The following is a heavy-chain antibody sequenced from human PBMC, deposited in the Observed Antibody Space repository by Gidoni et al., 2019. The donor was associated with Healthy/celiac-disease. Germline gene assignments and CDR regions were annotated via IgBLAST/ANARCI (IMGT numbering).Heavy chain of an antibody. CDR1: GGSFSGYY. J-gene: IGHJ5*02. V-gene: IGHV4-34*01. CDR2: INHSGST. D-gene: IGHD4-17*01. Sequence: QVQLQQWGAGLLTPSETLSLTCAVYGGSFSGYYWSWIRQPPGKGLEWIGEINHSGSTNYNPSLKIRFTISVDTSKNQFSLKLSSVTAADTAVYYCARMTTVTLNWFDPWGQGTLVTVSS. CDR3: ARMTTVTLNWFDP.